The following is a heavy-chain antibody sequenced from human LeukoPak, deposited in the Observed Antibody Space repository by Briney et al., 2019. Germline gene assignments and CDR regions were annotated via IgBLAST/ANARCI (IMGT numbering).Heavy chain of an antibody. CDR2: ISSSSSTI. CDR1: GFTFSSYS. D-gene: IGHD3-22*01. CDR3: TRRPDDSGYSL. J-gene: IGHJ4*02. Sequence: GGSLRLSCAASGFTFSSYSMNWVRQAPGKGLEWVSYISSSSSTIYYVDSVKGRFTISRDNAKNSLYLQMNSLRAEDTAVYYCTRRPDDSGYSLWGQGTLVTVSS. V-gene: IGHV3-48*04.